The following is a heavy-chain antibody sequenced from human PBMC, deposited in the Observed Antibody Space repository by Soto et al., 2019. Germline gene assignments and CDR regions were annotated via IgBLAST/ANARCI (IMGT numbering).Heavy chain of an antibody. CDR1: GFTFSSYA. J-gene: IGHJ4*02. CDR2: ISGSGGST. Sequence: GGSLRLSCAASGFTFSSYAMSWVRQAPGKGLEWVSAISGSGGSTYYADSVKGRFTISRDNSKNTLYLQMNSLRAEDTAVYYCANHATQGVLRYFDWPQIDYWGQGTLVTVSS. D-gene: IGHD3-9*01. V-gene: IGHV3-23*01. CDR3: ANHATQGVLRYFDWPQIDY.